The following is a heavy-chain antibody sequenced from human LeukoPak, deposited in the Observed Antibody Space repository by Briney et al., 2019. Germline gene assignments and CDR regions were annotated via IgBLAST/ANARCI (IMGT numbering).Heavy chain of an antibody. CDR2: IYYSGST. CDR1: GGSISSGGYY. V-gene: IGHV4-31*03. D-gene: IGHD4-17*01. CDR3: ARRHFTVTFDY. Sequence: PSETLSLTCTVSGGSISSGGYYWSWIRQHPGKGLEWIGYIYYSGSTYYNPSLKSRVTISVDTSKNQFSLKLSSVTAADTAVYYCARRHFTVTFDYWGQGTLVTVPS. J-gene: IGHJ4*02.